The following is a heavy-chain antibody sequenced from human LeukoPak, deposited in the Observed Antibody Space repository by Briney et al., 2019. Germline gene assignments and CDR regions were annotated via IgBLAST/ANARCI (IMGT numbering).Heavy chain of an antibody. V-gene: IGHV4-34*01. CDR2: INHSGST. J-gene: IGHJ4*02. CDR3: ARGDLSRDGYNTYYFDY. D-gene: IGHD5-12*01. Sequence: PSETLSLTCAVYGGSFSGYYWSWIRQPPGKGLEWIGGINHSGSTNYNPSLKSRVTISVDTSKNQFPLKLSSVTAADTAVYYCARGDLSRDGYNTYYFDYWGQGTLVTVSS. CDR1: GGSFSGYY.